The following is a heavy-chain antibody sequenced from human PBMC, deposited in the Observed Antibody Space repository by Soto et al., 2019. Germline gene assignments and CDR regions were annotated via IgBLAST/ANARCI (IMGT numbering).Heavy chain of an antibody. Sequence: GGSLRLSCAASGFTLSSYEMNWVRQAPGKGLEWVSYISGSGSTRYYADSVKGRFTISRDNAKSSLYLQMNSLRADDTAVYFCATIRGSDFWGQGTLVTVSS. V-gene: IGHV3-48*03. J-gene: IGHJ4*02. CDR1: GFTLSSYE. D-gene: IGHD3-10*01. CDR2: ISGSGSTR. CDR3: ATIRGSDF.